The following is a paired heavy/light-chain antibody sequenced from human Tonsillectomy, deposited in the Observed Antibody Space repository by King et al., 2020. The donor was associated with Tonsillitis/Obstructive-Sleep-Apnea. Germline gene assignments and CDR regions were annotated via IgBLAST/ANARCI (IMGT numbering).Light chain of an antibody. J-gene: IGLJ3*02. CDR1: NIGSKS. V-gene: IGLV3-21*01. Sequence: SYVLTQPPSVSVAPGKTARITCGGNNIGSKSVHWYQQKPGQAPVLVIYYDSDRPSGIPERFSGSNSGNTATLTISRVEAGDEADYYCQVWDSSSDKVFGGGTKLTVL. CDR2: YDS. CDR3: QVWDSSSDKV.
Heavy chain of an antibody. CDR1: GFTFSNAW. Sequence: EVQLVESGGGLVKPGGSLRLSCAASGFTFSNAWMNWVRQAPGKGLEWVGRIKSKTDGGTTDYAAPVKGRFTISRDDSKNTLYLQMNSLKTEDTAVYYCTTESIYGDYGGVDDYWGQGTLVTVSS. J-gene: IGHJ4*02. CDR3: TTESIYGDYGGVDDY. V-gene: IGHV3-15*07. D-gene: IGHD4-17*01. CDR2: IKSKTDGGTT.